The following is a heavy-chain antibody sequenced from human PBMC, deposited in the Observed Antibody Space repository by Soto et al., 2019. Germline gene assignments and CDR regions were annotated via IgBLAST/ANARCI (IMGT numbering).Heavy chain of an antibody. J-gene: IGHJ4*02. CDR3: SKGRSPRPCFDLHC. CDR1: GITFSSYG. Sequence: EVQLLESGGTLVQPGGSLRLSCVASGITFSSYGMSWVRQAPGKGLEWVSGISGSGDSTYYADCVKGWFTISRDNYKNPRYLQMNSLRAEDTAVYSCSKGRSPRPCFDLHCWFQGSLVAVS. CDR2: ISGSGDST. V-gene: IGHV3-23*01.